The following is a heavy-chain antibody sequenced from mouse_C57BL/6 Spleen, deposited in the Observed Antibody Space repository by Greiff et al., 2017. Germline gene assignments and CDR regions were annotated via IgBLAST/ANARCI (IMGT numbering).Heavy chain of an antibody. CDR1: GFTFSSYA. CDR2: ISAGGSYT. CDR3: ARVIVSYFDY. Sequence: EVKVEESGGGLVKPGGSLKLSCAASGFTFSSYAMSWVRQTPEKRLEWVATISAGGSYTYYPDNVKGRFTISRDNAKNNLYLQMSHLKSEDTAMYYCARVIVSYFDYWGQGTTLTVSS. V-gene: IGHV5-4*03. J-gene: IGHJ2*01. D-gene: IGHD2-10*02.